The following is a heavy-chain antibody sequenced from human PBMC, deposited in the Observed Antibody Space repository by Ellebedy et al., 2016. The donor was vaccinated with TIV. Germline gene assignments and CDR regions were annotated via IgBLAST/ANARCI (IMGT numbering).Heavy chain of an antibody. J-gene: IGHJ5*02. Sequence: ASVKVPCKASGYTFTGYFVHWVRQAPGQGLEWMGWINSNSGGTNYEQKFQGRVSMTRDTSISTAYMELSSLKFDDTAIYYCARTRGSSSVELDPWGQGTLVTVSS. CDR2: INSNSGGT. CDR3: ARTRGSSSVELDP. CDR1: GYTFTGYF. V-gene: IGHV1-2*02. D-gene: IGHD6-6*01.